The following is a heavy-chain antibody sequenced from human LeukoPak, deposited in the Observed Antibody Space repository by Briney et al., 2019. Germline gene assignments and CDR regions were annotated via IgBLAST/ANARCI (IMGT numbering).Heavy chain of an antibody. CDR1: GGSISSYY. V-gene: IGHV4-59*01. J-gene: IGHJ6*03. CDR2: IYYSGST. D-gene: IGHD3-3*01. CDR3: ASGLRFQYYYYMDV. Sequence: SETLSLTCTVSGGSISSYYWSWIRQPPGKGLEWIGYIYYSGSTNYNPSLKSRVTISVDTSKNQFSLKLSSVTAADTAVYYCASGLRFQYYYYMDVWGKGTTVTVSS.